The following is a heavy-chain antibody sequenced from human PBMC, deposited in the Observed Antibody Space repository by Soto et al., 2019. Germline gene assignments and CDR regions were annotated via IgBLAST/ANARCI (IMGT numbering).Heavy chain of an antibody. CDR2: TIPIFATA. D-gene: IGHD3-3*01. CDR3: ARAGSGSFLAPGEFDY. Sequence: QVQLVQSGAEVKKPGSSGKVSCKASGGTFSSYAISWVRQAPGQGLEWMGGTIPIFATAHYAQKFQGRVTITADESTSTAYMELSSLRSEDTAVYYCARAGSGSFLAPGEFDYWGQGTLVTVSS. CDR1: GGTFSSYA. J-gene: IGHJ4*02. V-gene: IGHV1-69*01.